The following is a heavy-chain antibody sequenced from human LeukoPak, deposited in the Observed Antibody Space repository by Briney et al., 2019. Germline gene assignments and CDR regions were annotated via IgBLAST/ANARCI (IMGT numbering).Heavy chain of an antibody. CDR2: ISDSGGTT. J-gene: IGHJ4*02. D-gene: IGHD3-3*01. CDR3: AKDRRRFWSGYLDY. CDR1: GFSLSNYA. Sequence: GGSLRLSCAASGFSLSNYAMSWVRQAPGKGLEWVSGISDSGGTTYYADSVKGRFTISRDNSKNTLYLQMNSLTAEDTAVYYCAKDRRRFWSGYLDYWGQGTLVTVSS. V-gene: IGHV3-23*01.